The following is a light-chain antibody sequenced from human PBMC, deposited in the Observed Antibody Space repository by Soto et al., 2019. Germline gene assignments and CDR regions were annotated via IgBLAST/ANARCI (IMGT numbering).Light chain of an antibody. V-gene: IGKV1-39*01. J-gene: IGKJ4*01. CDR2: AAS. CDR3: QQSYSISPLT. Sequence: DIQMTQSPSTLSASVGYRFTITCRASQSISSWLAWYQQKPGKAPKLLIYAASSLQSGVPSRSSGGGSGTYFTLTIKSLQLEDFATYFCQQSYSISPLTFGGGTTGDIK. CDR1: QSISSW.